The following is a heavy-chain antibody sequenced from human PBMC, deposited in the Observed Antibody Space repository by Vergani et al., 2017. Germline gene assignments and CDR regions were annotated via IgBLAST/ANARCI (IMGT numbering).Heavy chain of an antibody. D-gene: IGHD3-10*01. J-gene: IGHJ6*03. Sequence: QVQLVESGGGLVKPGGSLRLSCAASGLSFSSHAIHWVRQAPGKGLEWVAVISNDGSKKYYADSVKGRFTISRDNSKNTLDLQMNSLRTQDTAVYYCAKAGSVTSGSLQYDYYLDVWGKGTTVTVS. CDR3: AKAGSVTSGSLQYDYYLDV. CDR1: GLSFSSHA. V-gene: IGHV3-30*18. CDR2: ISNDGSKK.